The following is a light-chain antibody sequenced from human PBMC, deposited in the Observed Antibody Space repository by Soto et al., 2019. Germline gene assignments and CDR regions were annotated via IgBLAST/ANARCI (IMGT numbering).Light chain of an antibody. CDR3: SSFTTSNTGVV. V-gene: IGLV2-14*03. J-gene: IGLJ2*01. Sequence: QSALTQPASVSGSPGQSVAISCTGTSSDVGGYNYVSWYQQYPGKAPKLLISDVSNRPSGVSDRFSGSKSGSTASLTISGLQAEDEADYYCSSFTTSNTGVVFGGGTKVTVL. CDR2: DVS. CDR1: SSDVGGYNY.